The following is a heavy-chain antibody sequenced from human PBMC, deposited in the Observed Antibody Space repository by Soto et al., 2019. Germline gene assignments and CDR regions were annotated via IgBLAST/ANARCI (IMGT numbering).Heavy chain of an antibody. CDR3: ARGPVPGLPFDY. V-gene: IGHV4-34*01. CDR1: GLSFGGFY. J-gene: IGHJ4*02. Sequence: SETLSLTCAVYGLSFGGFYGSWIRQPPGKGLEWIGEINHGGSTNYNPSLKSRVSISIDMSKNQISLKLRSVTAADTAVYYCARGPVPGLPFDYWGQGNLVT. CDR2: INHGGST. D-gene: IGHD3-16*01.